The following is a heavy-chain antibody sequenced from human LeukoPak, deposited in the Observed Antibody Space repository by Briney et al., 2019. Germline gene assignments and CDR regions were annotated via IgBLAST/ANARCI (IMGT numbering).Heavy chain of an antibody. D-gene: IGHD4/OR15-4a*01. V-gene: IGHV4-39*07. CDR2: IYYSGST. CDR1: GGSISSSSYY. Sequence: SETLSLTCTVSGGSISSSSYYWGWIRQPPGKGLEWIGSIYYSGSTNYNPSLKSRVTISVDTSKNQFSLKLSSVTAADTAVYYCARESAKYSPFYYWGQGTLVTVSS. CDR3: ARESAKYSPFYY. J-gene: IGHJ4*02.